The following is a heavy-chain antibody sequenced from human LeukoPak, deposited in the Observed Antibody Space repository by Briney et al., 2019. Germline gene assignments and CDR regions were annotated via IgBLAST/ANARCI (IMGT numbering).Heavy chain of an antibody. CDR2: IYYSGST. V-gene: IGHV4-61*01. J-gene: IGHJ4*02. Sequence: SETLSLTCTVSGGSVSSGSYYWSWIRQPPGKGLEWIGYIYYSGSTNYNPSLKSRGTISVDTSKNQFSLNLSSVPAADTAVYYCARASANYYGSGSYYNFDYWGQGTLVTVSS. CDR1: GGSVSSGSYY. D-gene: IGHD3-10*01. CDR3: ARASANYYGSGSYYNFDY.